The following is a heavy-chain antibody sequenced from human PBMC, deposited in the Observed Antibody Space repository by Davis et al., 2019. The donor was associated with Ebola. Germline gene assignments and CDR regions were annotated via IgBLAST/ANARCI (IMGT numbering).Heavy chain of an antibody. V-gene: IGHV4-4*02. CDR3: ARSVDVDAIMVTGWFDP. D-gene: IGHD3-16*01. CDR2: TYHSGST. J-gene: IGHJ5*02. Sequence: PSETLSLTCDVSGGSISSTNWWCCVRQPPGKGLEWIGETYHSGSTNYNPSLKSRVTISVDKAKNRFSLRLSSVTAADTAVYYCARSVDVDAIMVTGWFDPWGQGTLVTVSS. CDR1: GGSISSTNW.